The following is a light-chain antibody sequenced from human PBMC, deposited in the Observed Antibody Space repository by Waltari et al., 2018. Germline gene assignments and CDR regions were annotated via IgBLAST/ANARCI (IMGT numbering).Light chain of an antibody. CDR2: DVS. CDR1: SSDVGGYNY. CDR3: CSYAGSYVV. V-gene: IGLV2-11*01. J-gene: IGLJ2*01. Sequence: QSALTQPRSVSGSPGPSVTISCTGTSSDVGGYNYVSWYQQHPGKAPKRMIYDVSKRPSGVPDRFSGSKSGNTASLTISGLQAEDEADYYCCSYAGSYVVFGGGTKLTVL.